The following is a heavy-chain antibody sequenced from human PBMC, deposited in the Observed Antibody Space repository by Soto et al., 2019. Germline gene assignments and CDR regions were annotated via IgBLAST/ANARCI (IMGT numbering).Heavy chain of an antibody. CDR1: GYTFTSYY. V-gene: IGHV1-46*01. Sequence: GASVKVSCKASGYTFTSYYMHWVRQAPGQGLEWMGIINPSGGSTSYAQKFQGRVTMTRDTSTSTVYMELSSLRSEDTAVYYCARDSSKYYYDSSGYLFDYWGQGTLVTVS. D-gene: IGHD3-22*01. CDR2: INPSGGST. J-gene: IGHJ4*02. CDR3: ARDSSKYYYDSSGYLFDY.